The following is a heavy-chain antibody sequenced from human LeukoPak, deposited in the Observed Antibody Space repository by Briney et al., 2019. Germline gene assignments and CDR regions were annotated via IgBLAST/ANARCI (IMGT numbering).Heavy chain of an antibody. V-gene: IGHV3-15*01. J-gene: IGHJ6*02. CDR3: TRADHYYYYGMDV. CDR1: GFTFSNAW. CDR2: IKSKTDGGTT. Sequence: PGESLRLSCAASGFTFSNAWMSWVRQAPGKGLEWVGRIKSKTDGGTTDYAAPVKGRFTISRDDSKNTLYLQMNSLKTEDTAVYYCTRADHYYYYGMDVWGQGTTVTVSS.